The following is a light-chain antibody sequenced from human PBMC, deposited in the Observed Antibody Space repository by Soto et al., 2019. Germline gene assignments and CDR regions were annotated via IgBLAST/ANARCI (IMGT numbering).Light chain of an antibody. J-gene: IGKJ5*01. CDR3: QRGYSTLLIT. Sequence: DIQMTQSPSSLSASVGDRVTITCRASQSISTYLNWYQQKPGKAPKLLIYAASDLQSGVPSRFSGSGSGTDLTLTIRSLQPEDFATYYCQRGYSTLLITGGQGTRLEIK. V-gene: IGKV1-39*01. CDR1: QSISTY. CDR2: AAS.